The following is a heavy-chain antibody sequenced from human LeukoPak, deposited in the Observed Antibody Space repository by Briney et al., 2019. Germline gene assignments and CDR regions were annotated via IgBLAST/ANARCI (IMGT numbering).Heavy chain of an antibody. V-gene: IGHV4-34*01. D-gene: IGHD3-3*01. Sequence: SETLSLTCAVYGGSFSGYYWSWIRQPPGKGLEWIGEINHSGSTNYNPSLKSRVTISVDTSKNQFSLKLSSVTAADTAVYYCARDSVTIFGVANYGMGVWGQGTTVTVSS. CDR1: GGSFSGYY. CDR2: INHSGST. CDR3: ARDSVTIFGVANYGMGV. J-gene: IGHJ6*02.